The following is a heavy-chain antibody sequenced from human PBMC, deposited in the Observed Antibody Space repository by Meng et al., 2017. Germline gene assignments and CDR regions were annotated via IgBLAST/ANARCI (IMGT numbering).Heavy chain of an antibody. CDR2: ISSNGGST. Sequence: GGSLRLSCAASGFTFSSYAMHWVRQAPGKGLEYVSAISSNGGSTYYANSVKGRFTISRDNSKNTLYLQMGSLRAEDMAVYYCARTTYYYDSSGPWVFDYWGQGTRVTCSS. V-gene: IGHV3-64*01. J-gene: IGHJ4*02. CDR1: GFTFSSYA. CDR3: ARTTYYYDSSGPWVFDY. D-gene: IGHD3-22*01.